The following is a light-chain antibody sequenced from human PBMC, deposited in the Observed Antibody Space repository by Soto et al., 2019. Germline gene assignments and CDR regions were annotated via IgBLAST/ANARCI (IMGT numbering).Light chain of an antibody. J-gene: IGLJ2*01. V-gene: IGLV2-14*01. CDR1: SSDVGGYNY. CDR2: EVT. CDR3: TSYTTGSNVV. Sequence: QSVLTQPASVSGSPGQSIAISCTGTSSDVGGYNYVSWYQHHPGRAPRLIIYEVTNRPSGVSDRFSGSKSGNTASLTISGLQAEDEADYYCTSYTTGSNVVFGGGTKLTVL.